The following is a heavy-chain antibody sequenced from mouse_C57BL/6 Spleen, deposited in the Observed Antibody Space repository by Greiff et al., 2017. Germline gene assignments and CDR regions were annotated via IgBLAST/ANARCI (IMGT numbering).Heavy chain of an antibody. CDR2: ISSGSSTI. Sequence: DVKLVESGGGLVKPGGSLKLSCAASGFTFSDYGMHWVRQAPEKGLEWVAYISSGSSTIYCADTVKGRFTISRDNAKNTLFLQMTSLRSEDTAMYYCARPKLGRAWFAYWGQGTLVTVSA. CDR3: ARPKLGRAWFAY. V-gene: IGHV5-17*01. J-gene: IGHJ3*01. CDR1: GFTFSDYG. D-gene: IGHD4-1*01.